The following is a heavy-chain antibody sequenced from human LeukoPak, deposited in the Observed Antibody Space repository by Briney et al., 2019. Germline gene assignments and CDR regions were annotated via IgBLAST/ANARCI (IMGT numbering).Heavy chain of an antibody. CDR2: VIPILGIP. J-gene: IGHJ5*02. Sequence: EASVKVSRKASGGTFSNYVISWVRQAPGQGLEWMGRVIPILGIPNCAQRFQGRVTITADKSTSTDYMELSSLRSEETAVYYCARVQKGIAAAGTGGGWFEPWGQGTLVTVS. D-gene: IGHD6-13*01. V-gene: IGHV1-69*04. CDR3: ARVQKGIAAAGTGGGWFEP. CDR1: GGTFSNYV.